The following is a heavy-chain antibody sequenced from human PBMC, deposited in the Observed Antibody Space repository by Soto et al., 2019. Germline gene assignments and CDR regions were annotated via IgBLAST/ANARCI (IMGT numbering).Heavy chain of an antibody. J-gene: IGHJ6*03. CDR2: IYYSGST. V-gene: IGHV4-59*08. D-gene: IGHD6-13*01. Sequence: SGTLSLTCTVSGGSISSYYWSGIRQPPGKGLEWIGYIYYSGSTNYNPSLKSRVTISVDTSKNQFSLKLSSVTAPATAGYYCARGQLVGGYMDVWGKGTTVTVSS. CDR3: ARGQLVGGYMDV. CDR1: GGSISSYY.